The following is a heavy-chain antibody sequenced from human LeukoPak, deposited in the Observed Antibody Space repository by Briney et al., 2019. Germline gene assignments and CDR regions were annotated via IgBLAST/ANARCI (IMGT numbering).Heavy chain of an antibody. V-gene: IGHV3-23*01. Sequence: GGSLRLSCAASGFTFSSYAMSWVRQAPGKGLEWVSAISGSGGSTYYADSVKGRFTISRDNSKNTQYLQMNSLRAEDTAVYYCAKDLWELVRGVISPGFDYWGQGTLVTVSS. D-gene: IGHD3-10*01. CDR3: AKDLWELVRGVISPGFDY. CDR1: GFTFSSYA. J-gene: IGHJ4*02. CDR2: ISGSGGST.